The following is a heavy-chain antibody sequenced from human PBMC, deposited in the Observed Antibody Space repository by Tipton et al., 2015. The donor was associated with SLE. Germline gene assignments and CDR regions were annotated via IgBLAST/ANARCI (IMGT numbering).Heavy chain of an antibody. V-gene: IGHV3-23*01. CDR3: EKGGRGWEAPDY. CDR2: ISSGGVST. J-gene: IGHJ4*02. Sequence: SLRLSCAASGFTFSGYWLNWVRQAPGKGLEWVSAISSGGVSTYYADSVKGRFTISRDSSKYNLYLLMNSLRAEDTAVYYCEKGGRGWEAPDYWGQGTLVTVSS. CDR1: GFTFSGYW. D-gene: IGHD1-26*01.